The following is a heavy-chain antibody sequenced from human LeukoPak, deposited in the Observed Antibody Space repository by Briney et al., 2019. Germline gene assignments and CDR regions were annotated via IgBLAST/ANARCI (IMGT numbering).Heavy chain of an antibody. Sequence: HGESLKISCKGPGYSFTSYWIGWVRQMPGKGLEWMGIIYPGDSDTRYSSSFQGQVTISADKSISTAYLQWDRLKASDTAMYYCARHVEPAASYYYMDVWGKGTTVTVSS. CDR3: ARHVEPAASYYYMDV. CDR2: IYPGDSDT. J-gene: IGHJ6*03. V-gene: IGHV5-51*01. CDR1: GYSFTSYW. D-gene: IGHD2-2*01.